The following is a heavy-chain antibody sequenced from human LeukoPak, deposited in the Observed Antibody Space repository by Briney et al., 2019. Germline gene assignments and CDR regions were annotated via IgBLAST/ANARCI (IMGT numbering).Heavy chain of an antibody. Sequence: GGSLRLSCAVSGFTFDDYAMHWVRQAPGKGLEWVSLISWDGGSTYYADSVKGRFTISRDNNKNSLYLQMNSLRAEDTAFYYCAKDMAGSSWIDYWGQGTLVTVSS. CDR2: ISWDGGST. V-gene: IGHV3-43D*03. CDR1: GFTFDDYA. J-gene: IGHJ4*02. D-gene: IGHD6-13*01. CDR3: AKDMAGSSWIDY.